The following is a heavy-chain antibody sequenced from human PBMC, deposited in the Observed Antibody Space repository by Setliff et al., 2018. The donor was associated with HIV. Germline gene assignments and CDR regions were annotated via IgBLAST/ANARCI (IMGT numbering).Heavy chain of an antibody. CDR2: IYHSGIT. CDR1: GGSISSGNW. D-gene: IGHD3-16*01. CDR3: ARSKKRGDYYYYYYMDV. V-gene: IGHV4-4*02. J-gene: IGHJ6*03. Sequence: SETLSLTCAVSGGSISSGNWWSWVRQPPGKRLEWIGEIYHSGITYYNPSLKSRVTISVDTSKNQFSLKLSSVTAADTAVYYCARSKKRGDYYYYYYMDVWGKGTTVTSP.